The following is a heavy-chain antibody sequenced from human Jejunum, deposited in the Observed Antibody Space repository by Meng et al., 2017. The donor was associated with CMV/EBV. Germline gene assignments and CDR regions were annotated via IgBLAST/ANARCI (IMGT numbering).Heavy chain of an antibody. J-gene: IGHJ4*02. CDR2: LYSGGNT. CDR3: ASGYIEGHHLGY. Sequence: GQLVGSGGALVQPGGSLRLSCAASGFTVSTNYMSWVRQAPGKGLEWVSALYSGGNTYYADSVKGRFTLSRDNSKNTLYLQMSSLGVEDTAVYYCASGYIEGHHLGYWGQGTLVTVSS. V-gene: IGHV3-66*01. CDR1: GFTVSTNY. D-gene: IGHD6-13*01.